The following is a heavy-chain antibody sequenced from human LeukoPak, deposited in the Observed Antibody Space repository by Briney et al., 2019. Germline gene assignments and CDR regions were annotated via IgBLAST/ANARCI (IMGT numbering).Heavy chain of an antibody. D-gene: IGHD3-3*01. V-gene: IGHV4-61*02. CDR3: AREIYDFWSGYRIDY. Sequence: PSETLSLTCTVSGGSISSGSYYWSWIRQPAGTGLEWIGRIYTSGSTNYNPSLKSRVTISVDTSKNQFSLKLSSVTAADTAVYYCAREIYDFWSGYRIDYWGQGTLVTVSS. CDR1: GGSISSGSYY. CDR2: IYTSGST. J-gene: IGHJ4*02.